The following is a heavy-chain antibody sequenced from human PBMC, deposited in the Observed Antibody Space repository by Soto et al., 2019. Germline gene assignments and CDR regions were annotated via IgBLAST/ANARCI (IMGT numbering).Heavy chain of an antibody. J-gene: IGHJ3*02. CDR3: ARDSTVYSSGFDAFDI. D-gene: IGHD6-19*01. Sequence: GGSLRLSCAASGFTFSSYSMNWVRQAPGKGLEWVSSISRSSSYIYYAESVKGRFTISRDNAKNSLYLQMNSLRAEDTAVYYCARDSTVYSSGFDAFDIWGQGTMVTVSS. CDR2: ISRSSSYI. CDR1: GFTFSSYS. V-gene: IGHV3-21*01.